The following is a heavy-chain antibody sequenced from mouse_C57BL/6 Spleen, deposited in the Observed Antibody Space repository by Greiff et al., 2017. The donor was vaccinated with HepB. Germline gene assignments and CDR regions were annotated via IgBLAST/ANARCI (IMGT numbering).Heavy chain of an antibody. CDR2: IDPETGGT. V-gene: IGHV1-15*01. CDR1: GYTFTDYE. D-gene: IGHD2-4*01. J-gene: IGHJ4*01. Sequence: VQLQQSGAELVRPGASVTLSCKASGYTFTDYEMHWVKQTPVHGLEWIGAIDPETGGTAYNQKFKGKAILTADKSSSTAYMELRSLTSEDSAVYYCTRNHYDYAMDYWGQGTSVTVSS. CDR3: TRNHYDYAMDY.